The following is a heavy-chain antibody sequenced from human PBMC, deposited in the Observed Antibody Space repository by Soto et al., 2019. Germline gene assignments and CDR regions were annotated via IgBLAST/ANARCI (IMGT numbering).Heavy chain of an antibody. J-gene: IGHJ4*02. D-gene: IGHD6-19*01. CDR2: IGGSGIST. V-gene: IGHV3-23*01. CDR3: AKGRRTSGWLLDY. CDR1: GFIFGSST. Sequence: EVQLLESGGGLVQPGGSLRLSCAASGFIFGSSTMSWVRQALGKGLEWVAGIGGSGISTYYADSVKGRFTISRDNSKNTLYVQMHTLRAEDTAIYYCAKGRRTSGWLLDYWGQGTLVTVSS.